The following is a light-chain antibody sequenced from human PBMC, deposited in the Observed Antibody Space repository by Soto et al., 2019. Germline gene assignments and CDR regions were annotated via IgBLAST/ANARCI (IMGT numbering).Light chain of an antibody. CDR3: CSYTSSSRYV. CDR1: SSDVGGYKY. CDR2: DVS. Sequence: QSVLTQPASVSGSPGQSITISCTGTSSDVGGYKYVSWYQQHPGKAPKFMIYDVSIRPSGVSNRFSGSKSGNTASLTISGLQAEDEADYYCCSYTSSSRYVFGTGIKVTVL. J-gene: IGLJ1*01. V-gene: IGLV2-14*01.